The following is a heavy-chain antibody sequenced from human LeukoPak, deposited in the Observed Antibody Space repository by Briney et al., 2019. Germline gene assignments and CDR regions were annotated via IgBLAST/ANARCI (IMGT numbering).Heavy chain of an antibody. D-gene: IGHD5-18*01. CDR1: GYTFTGYY. V-gene: IGHV1-2*06. CDR2: INPNSGGT. Sequence: ASVKVSCKASGYTFTGYYMHWVRQARGQGLEWMGRINPNSGGTNYAQKFQGRVTMTRDTSISTAYMELSRLRSDDTAVYYCARALASWGIQLWLFDYWGQGTLVTVSS. CDR3: ARALASWGIQLWLFDY. J-gene: IGHJ4*02.